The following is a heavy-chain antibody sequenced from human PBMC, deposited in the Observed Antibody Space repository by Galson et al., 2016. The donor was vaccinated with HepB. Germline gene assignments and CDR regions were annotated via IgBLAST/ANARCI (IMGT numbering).Heavy chain of an antibody. CDR3: ARRQVGFGELDV. CDR2: IYHSGST. CDR1: GGSISSGDFH. Sequence: PLSLTCTVTGGSISSGDFHWSWIRQPPGKGLEWIGYIYHSGSTYYNPSLKSRVTISVDTAKDQSSLEMTSVTAADTAVYYCARRQVGFGELDVWGQGTLVPVSP. V-gene: IGHV4-30-4*01. J-gene: IGHJ3*01. D-gene: IGHD3-10*01.